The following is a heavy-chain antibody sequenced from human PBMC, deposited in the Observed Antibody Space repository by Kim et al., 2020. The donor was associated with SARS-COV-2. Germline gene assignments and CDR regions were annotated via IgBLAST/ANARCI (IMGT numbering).Heavy chain of an antibody. V-gene: IGHV3-74*01. CDR1: GFTFSTYC. D-gene: IGHD6-13*01. J-gene: IGHJ4*02. CDR2: ITNDGNNT. Sequence: GGSLRLSCAASGFTFSTYCMHWVRQAPGKGLEWVARITNDGNNTSYADSVKGRFTISRDNSKNTLYLQMNSLRAEDTAVDYCVRGGGAAFMDYWGQGTLVTVSS. CDR3: VRGGGAAFMDY.